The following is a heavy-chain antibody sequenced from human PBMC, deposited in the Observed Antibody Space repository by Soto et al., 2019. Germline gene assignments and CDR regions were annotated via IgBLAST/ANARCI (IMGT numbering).Heavy chain of an antibody. J-gene: IGHJ4*02. V-gene: IGHV4-59*01. CDR2: IYYSGST. CDR3: AREGSTSFAVDY. Sequence: SETLSLTCTVSGGSISSYYWSWIRQPPGKGLEWIGYIYYSGSTNYNPSLKSRVTISVDTSKNQLSLKLSSVTAADTAVYYCAREGSTSFAVDYWGQGTLVTVS. CDR1: GGSISSYY. D-gene: IGHD2-2*01.